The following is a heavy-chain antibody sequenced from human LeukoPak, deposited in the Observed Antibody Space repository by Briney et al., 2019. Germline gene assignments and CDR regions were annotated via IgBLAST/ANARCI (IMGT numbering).Heavy chain of an antibody. V-gene: IGHV3-30-3*01. CDR1: GFTFSSYA. CDR2: ISYDGSNK. CDR3: ARDMVHYGYFDY. J-gene: IGHJ4*02. D-gene: IGHD3-10*01. Sequence: GGSLRLSCAASGFTFSSYAMHWVRQAPGKGLEWVAVISYDGSNKYYADSVKGRFTISRDNSKNTLYLQMNSLRAEDTAVYYCARDMVHYGYFDYWGQGTLVTVSP.